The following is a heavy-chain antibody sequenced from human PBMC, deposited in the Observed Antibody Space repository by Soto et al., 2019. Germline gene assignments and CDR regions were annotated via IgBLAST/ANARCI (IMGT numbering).Heavy chain of an antibody. CDR3: VRDDY. CDR1: GYTFTDYY. CDR2: INPNTGDT. V-gene: IGHV1-2*02. Sequence: QVQLVQSGAEVKKPGASVKVSCKASGYTFTDYYLHWVRQAPGHGLEWMGWINPNTGDTHSAQKLQGRVTMTGDTSISTAYMELSRLRSDDTAVYYCVRDDYWGQGTLVTVSS. J-gene: IGHJ4*02.